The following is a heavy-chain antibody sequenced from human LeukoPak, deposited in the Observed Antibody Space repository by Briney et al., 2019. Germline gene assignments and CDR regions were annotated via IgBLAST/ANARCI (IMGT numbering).Heavy chain of an antibody. CDR2: IYYSGST. V-gene: IGHV4-30-4*08. J-gene: IGHJ4*02. CDR1: GFTFSSYA. Sequence: LRLSCAASGFTFSSYAMSWIRQPPGKGLEWIGYIYYSGSTYYNPSLKSRVTISVDTSKNQFSLKLSSVTAADTAVYYCARGERISFDYWGQGTLVTVSS. D-gene: IGHD2-15*01. CDR3: ARGERISFDY.